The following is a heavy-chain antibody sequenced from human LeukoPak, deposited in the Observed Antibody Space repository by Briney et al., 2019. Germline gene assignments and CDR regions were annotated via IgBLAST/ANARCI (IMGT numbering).Heavy chain of an antibody. CDR3: ARGMGMRYYFDY. V-gene: IGHV4-30-2*01. Sequence: SETLSLTCAVSGGSISSGGYSWSWIRQPPGKGLGWIGYIYHSGSTYYNPSLKSRVTISVDRSKNQFSLKLSSVTAADTAVYYCARGMGMRYYFDYWGQGTLVTVSS. J-gene: IGHJ4*02. CDR1: GGSISSGGYS. D-gene: IGHD2-8*01. CDR2: IYHSGST.